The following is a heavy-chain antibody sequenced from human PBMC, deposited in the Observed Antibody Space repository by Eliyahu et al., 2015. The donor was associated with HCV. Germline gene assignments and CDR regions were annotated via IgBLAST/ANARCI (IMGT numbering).Heavy chain of an antibody. D-gene: IGHD4-17*01. Sequence: QVQLVESGGGLVKPGGSLRLSCAASGFXFXXYYMSWIRQAPGKGLEWVSYISSSSSYTNYADSVKGRFTISRDNAKNSLYLQMNSLRAEDTAVYYCAREPRSYGDYPYFDYWGQGTLVTVSS. V-gene: IGHV3-11*06. J-gene: IGHJ4*02. CDR1: GFXFXXYY. CDR2: ISSSSSYT. CDR3: AREPRSYGDYPYFDY.